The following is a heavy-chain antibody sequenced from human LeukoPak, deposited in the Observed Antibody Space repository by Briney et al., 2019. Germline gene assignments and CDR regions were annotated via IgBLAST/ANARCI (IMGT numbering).Heavy chain of an antibody. CDR1: GFAFSSYA. J-gene: IGHJ4*02. CDR3: AKVVGFIAVAGYFDY. V-gene: IGHV3-23*01. CDR2: ISGSGGST. Sequence: GGSLRLSCAASGFAFSSYAMSWVRQAPGKGLEWVSAISGSGGSTYYADSVKGRFTISRDNSKNTLYLQMNSLRAEDTAVYYCAKVVGFIAVAGYFDYWGQGTLVTVSS. D-gene: IGHD6-19*01.